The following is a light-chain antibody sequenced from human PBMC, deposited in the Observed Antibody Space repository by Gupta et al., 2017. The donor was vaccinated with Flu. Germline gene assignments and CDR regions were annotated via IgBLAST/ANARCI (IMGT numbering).Light chain of an antibody. Sequence: EIVLTQSPATLSLSPGERATLSCKASQSLTNNYLAWYQQKPGQAPKFLIYGASGRATGLPDRFRGSGSGTDFTLTISRLEPEDFAVYYCQQYETPPRTFGQGTKVEI. CDR1: QSLTNNY. V-gene: IGKV3-20*01. CDR3: QQYETPPRT. CDR2: GAS. J-gene: IGKJ1*01.